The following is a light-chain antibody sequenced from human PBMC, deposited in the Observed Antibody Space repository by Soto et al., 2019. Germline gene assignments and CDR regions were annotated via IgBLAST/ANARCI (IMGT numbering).Light chain of an antibody. Sequence: DIQMTQSPSSLSASVGDRVTITCRASQSISSYLNWYLQKPGQAPKLLIYATSSLQSGVPPRFSGSGSGTEFTFTISSLQAEDFATYYCQQSYNFPRTFGQGTKVDIK. CDR2: ATS. V-gene: IGKV1-39*01. CDR3: QQSYNFPRT. CDR1: QSISSY. J-gene: IGKJ1*01.